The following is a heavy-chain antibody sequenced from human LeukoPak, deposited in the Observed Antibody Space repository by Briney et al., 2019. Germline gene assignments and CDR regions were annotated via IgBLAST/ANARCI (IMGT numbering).Heavy chain of an antibody. Sequence: GGSLRLSCAASGFTFSSYGMHWVRQAPGKGLEWVANIKQDGSEKYYVDSVKGRFTISRDNAKNSLYLQMNSLRAEDTAVYYCARERGGGDAFDIWGQGTMVTVSS. CDR1: GFTFSSYG. CDR2: IKQDGSEK. D-gene: IGHD3-16*01. J-gene: IGHJ3*02. V-gene: IGHV3-7*01. CDR3: ARERGGGDAFDI.